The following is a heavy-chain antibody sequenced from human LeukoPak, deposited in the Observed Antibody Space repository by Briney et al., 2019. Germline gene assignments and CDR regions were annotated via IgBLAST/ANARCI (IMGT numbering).Heavy chain of an antibody. CDR3: ARVRVTTGTDYYMDV. J-gene: IGHJ6*03. V-gene: IGHV3-30*04. CDR1: GFTLDDYA. CDR2: ISYDGSNE. D-gene: IGHD1-1*01. Sequence: PGGSLRLSCAAPGFTLDDYAMHWVRQAPGKGLEWVAIISYDGSNEYYADSVKGRFTISRDNSKNTPYLQMNSLRAADTAVYYCARVRVTTGTDYYMDVWGKGTTVTISS.